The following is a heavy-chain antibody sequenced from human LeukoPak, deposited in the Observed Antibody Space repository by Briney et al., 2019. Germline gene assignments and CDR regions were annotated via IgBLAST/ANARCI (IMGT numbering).Heavy chain of an antibody. CDR1: GGSISSSSYD. CDR3: ARHRTGSSGLYGGTYYFAC. Sequence: SETLSLTCTVSGGSISSSSYDSGWIRQPPWKGLEWIRRIYDSGTTYYNPALKRRPTISVETSKNQFSLKLSSVTAAETAVYYCARHRTGSSGLYGGTYYFACWGQGTLVTVSS. V-gene: IGHV4-39*01. J-gene: IGHJ4*02. CDR2: IYDSGTT. D-gene: IGHD6-19*01.